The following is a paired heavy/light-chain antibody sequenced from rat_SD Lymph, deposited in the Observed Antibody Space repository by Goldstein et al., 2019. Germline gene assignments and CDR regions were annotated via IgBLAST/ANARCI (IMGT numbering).Light chain of an antibody. CDR3: QQYNNYT. J-gene: IGKJ2-1*01. CDR2: DAN. CDR1: EDIYSN. V-gene: IGKV12S34*01. Sequence: DIQMTQSPASLSASLGETVTIECRASEDIYSNLAWYQQKPGNSPQLLIYDANSLADGVPSRFSGSGSGTQYSLKINSLQSEDVASYFCQQYNNYTFGAGTKLELK.
Heavy chain of an antibody. CDR3: AMADYGSYVDWFAY. V-gene: IGHV1-28*01. Sequence: QVQLQQSGAELVKPGSSVKISCKASGYTFTSYDMHWIKQQPGNGLEWIGWIYPGNGNTKYNQKFNGKATLTADKSSSTAYMQLSSLTSEDSAVYFCAMADYGSYVDWFAYWGQGTLVTVSS. CDR2: IYPGNGNT. D-gene: IGHD1-3*01. J-gene: IGHJ3*01. CDR1: GYTFTSYD.